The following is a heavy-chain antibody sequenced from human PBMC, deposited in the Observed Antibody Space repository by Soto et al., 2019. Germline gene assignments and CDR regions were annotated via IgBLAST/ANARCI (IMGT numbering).Heavy chain of an antibody. Sequence: ASVKVSCKASGYTFTSYAMHWVRQAPGQRLEWMGWINAGNGNTKYSQKFQGRVTITRDTSASTAYMELSSLRSEDTAVYYCATDFQRSRTFDYWGQGTLVTVFS. V-gene: IGHV1-3*01. J-gene: IGHJ4*02. CDR2: INAGNGNT. CDR3: ATDFQRSRTFDY. CDR1: GYTFTSYA. D-gene: IGHD1-1*01.